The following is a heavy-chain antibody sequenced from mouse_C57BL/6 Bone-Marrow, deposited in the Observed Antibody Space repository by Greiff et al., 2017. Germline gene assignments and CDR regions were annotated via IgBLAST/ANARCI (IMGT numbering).Heavy chain of an antibody. CDR1: GYTFTSYG. CDR3: ARWDRWLPFLYYYARDY. Sequence: VQLQQSGAELARPGASVKLSCKASGYTFTSYGIRWVKQRTGQGLEWIGEIYPRSGNTYYNEKFKGKATLTADKSSSTAYMELRSLTSEDSAVYFWARWDRWLPFLYYYARDYWGQGTSVTVSS. J-gene: IGHJ4*01. CDR2: IYPRSGNT. D-gene: IGHD2-3*01. V-gene: IGHV1-81*01.